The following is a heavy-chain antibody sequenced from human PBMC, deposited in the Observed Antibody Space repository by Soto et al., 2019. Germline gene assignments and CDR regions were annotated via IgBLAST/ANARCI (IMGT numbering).Heavy chain of an antibody. CDR2: MNPNSGNT. CDR1: GYTFTSYD. Sequence: QVQLVQSGAEVKKPGASVKVSCKASGYTFTSYDINWVRQATGQGLEWMGWMNPNSGNTGYAQKFQGRVTMTRNTSISTAYMELSSLRSEDTAVYYCARGWGSYYNGHGYYYYYGMDVWGQGTTVTVSS. V-gene: IGHV1-8*01. CDR3: ARGWGSYYNGHGYYYYYGMDV. J-gene: IGHJ6*02. D-gene: IGHD3-10*01.